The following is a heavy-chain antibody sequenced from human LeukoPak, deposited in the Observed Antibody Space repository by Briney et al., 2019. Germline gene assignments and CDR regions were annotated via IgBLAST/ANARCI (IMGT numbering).Heavy chain of an antibody. CDR2: MSPDSGNT. Sequence: ASVKVSCKTSGGTFTSYAITWVRQATGQGLEWMGWMSPDSGNTGYAQKFQGRVTMTRNTSISTAYMELSSLKSEDTAVYYCARAPARRSGSPQGYYYYMDVWGKGTTVTVSS. D-gene: IGHD3-10*01. CDR3: ARAPARRSGSPQGYYYYMDV. J-gene: IGHJ6*03. CDR1: GGTFTSYA. V-gene: IGHV1-8*02.